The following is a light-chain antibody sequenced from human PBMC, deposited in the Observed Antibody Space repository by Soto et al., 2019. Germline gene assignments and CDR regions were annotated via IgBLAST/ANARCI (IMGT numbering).Light chain of an antibody. J-gene: IGKJ1*01. CDR1: QSVSSN. Sequence: EIVMTQSPATLSVSPGERAILSCRASQSVSSNLAWYQQKPGQAPRLVIYGASTRATGIPARFRGSGSGTELTINLSSLKSEDVAVYYCQQYTNWPPWTFGQGNKVEIK. CDR3: QQYTNWPPWT. CDR2: GAS. V-gene: IGKV3-15*01.